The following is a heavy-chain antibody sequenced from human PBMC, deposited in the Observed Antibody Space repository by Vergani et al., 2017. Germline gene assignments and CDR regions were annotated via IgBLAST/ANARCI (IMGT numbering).Heavy chain of an antibody. D-gene: IGHD3-10*01. V-gene: IGHV3-21*01. Sequence: EVQLVESGGGLVKPGGSLRLSCAASGFTFSSYSMNWVRQAPGKGLEWVSSISSSSSYLYYADAVKGRFTISRDNAKIALYLKLNSLRAEDTAVYYCASDSITMVRGCMDVWGKGTTVTVSS. CDR2: ISSSSSYL. CDR3: ASDSITMVRGCMDV. J-gene: IGHJ6*03. CDR1: GFTFSSYS.